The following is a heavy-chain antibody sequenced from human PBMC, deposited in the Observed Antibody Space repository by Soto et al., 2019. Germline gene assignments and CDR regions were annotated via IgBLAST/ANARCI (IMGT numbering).Heavy chain of an antibody. CDR1: GFTFSSYA. V-gene: IGHV3-23*01. J-gene: IGHJ6*02. CDR2: ISGSGGST. Sequence: PGGSLRLSCAASGFTFSSYAMSWVRQAPGKGLEWVPAISGSGGSTYYADSVKGRFTISRDNSKNTLYLQMNSLRAEDTAVYYCAKWFISWMGAAAGWDYYGMDVWGQGTTVTVSS. D-gene: IGHD6-13*01. CDR3: AKWFISWMGAAAGWDYYGMDV.